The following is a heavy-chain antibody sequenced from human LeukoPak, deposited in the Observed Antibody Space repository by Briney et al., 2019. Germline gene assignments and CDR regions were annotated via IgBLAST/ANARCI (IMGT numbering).Heavy chain of an antibody. CDR2: INQDGDEK. V-gene: IGHV3-7*02. J-gene: IGHJ4*02. Sequence: PGGSLRPSCATSGFTFSNYWMSWVRQAPGKGLEWVANINQDGDEKYYVDSVKGRFSVSRDNAKNSVDLQMHSLRAEDTALYYCARPYDSNRDHSGYGYWGRGTLVTVSS. D-gene: IGHD5-12*01. CDR3: ARPYDSNRDHSGYGY. CDR1: GFTFSNYW.